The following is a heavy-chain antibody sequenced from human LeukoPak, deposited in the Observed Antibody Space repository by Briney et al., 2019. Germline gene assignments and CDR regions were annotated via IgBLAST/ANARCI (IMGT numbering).Heavy chain of an antibody. Sequence: SETLSLTCTVSGASVSSASYWTWIRQPPGRGVEWIAHIYNGVNTNYNPSLKSRVTISVDTSKNQFSLRLNSVTAADTAVYYCARSRAFNSGAFDPWGQGSLVTVSS. CDR3: ARSRAFNSGAFDP. CDR1: GASVSSASY. V-gene: IGHV4-61*01. J-gene: IGHJ5*02. CDR2: IYNGVNT. D-gene: IGHD1-26*01.